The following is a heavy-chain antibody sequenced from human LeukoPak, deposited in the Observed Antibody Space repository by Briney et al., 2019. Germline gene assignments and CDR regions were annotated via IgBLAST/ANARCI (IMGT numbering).Heavy chain of an antibody. CDR2: ISYDGSNK. CDR1: GFTFSSYA. Sequence: PGGSLRLSCAASGFTFSSYAMHRVRQAPGKGLEWVAVISYDGSNKYYADSVKGRFTISRDNAKNSLYLQMNSLRAEDTAVYYCARAAAGTFGWGQGTLVTVSS. V-gene: IGHV3-30-3*01. CDR3: ARAAAGTFG. D-gene: IGHD6-13*01. J-gene: IGHJ4*02.